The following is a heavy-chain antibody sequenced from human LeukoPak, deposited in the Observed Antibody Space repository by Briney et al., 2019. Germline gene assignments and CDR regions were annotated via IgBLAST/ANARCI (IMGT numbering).Heavy chain of an antibody. CDR2: INTNTGNP. CDR1: GYTFTNYA. V-gene: IGHV7-4-1*02. D-gene: IGHD3-22*01. Sequence: ASVKVSCKASGYTFTNYAMNWVRQAPGQGLEWMGWINTNTGNPTYAQGFTGRFVFSLDTSVTTAYLQISSLKAEDTAVYYCAREEYYDSSAPTNFDHWGQGTLVTVSS. J-gene: IGHJ4*02. CDR3: AREEYYDSSAPTNFDH.